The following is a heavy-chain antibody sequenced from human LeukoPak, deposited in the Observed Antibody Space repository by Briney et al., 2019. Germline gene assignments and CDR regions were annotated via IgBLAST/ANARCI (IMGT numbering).Heavy chain of an antibody. Sequence: KPSETLSLTCAVSGYSISSGYYWGWIRQPPGKGLEWIGSIYHSGSTYYNPSLKSRVTISVDTSKNQFSLKLSSVTAADTAVYYCARSHGDYWGQGTLVTVSS. CDR2: IYHSGST. CDR3: ARSHGDY. CDR1: GYSISSGYY. V-gene: IGHV4-38-2*01. J-gene: IGHJ4*02.